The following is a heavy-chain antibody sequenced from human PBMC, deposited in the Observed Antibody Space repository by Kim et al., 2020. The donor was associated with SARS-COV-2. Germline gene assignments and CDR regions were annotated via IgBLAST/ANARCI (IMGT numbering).Heavy chain of an antibody. Sequence: GGSLRLSCSASGLIFSNYGMHWVRQAPGKGLEYVSVISNNGRSTYYADSVKGRFTISRDNSKNTVYLQMSSLRAEDTAMYYCVPNYDILTGYYGYWGQGNLVTVSS. D-gene: IGHD3-9*01. CDR3: VPNYDILTGYYGY. V-gene: IGHV3-64D*06. CDR1: GLIFSNYG. J-gene: IGHJ4*02. CDR2: ISNNGRST.